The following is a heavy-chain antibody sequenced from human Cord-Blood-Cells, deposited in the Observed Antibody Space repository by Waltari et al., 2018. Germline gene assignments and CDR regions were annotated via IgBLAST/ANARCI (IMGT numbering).Heavy chain of an antibody. CDR3: ARAGDFDAFDI. CDR2: NNPNSGGT. Sequence: QVQLVQSGAEVKKPGASVKVSCKASGYTFTGYYMHWVRQAPGQGLEWMGWNNPNSGGTNDAQKFQGRVTMTRGTSISTAYMELSRLRSDDTAVYYCARAGDFDAFDIWGQGTMVTVSS. J-gene: IGHJ3*02. D-gene: IGHD7-27*01. CDR1: GYTFTGYY. V-gene: IGHV1-2*02.